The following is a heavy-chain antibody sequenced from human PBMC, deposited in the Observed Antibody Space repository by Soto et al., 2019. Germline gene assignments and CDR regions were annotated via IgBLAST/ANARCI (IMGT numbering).Heavy chain of an antibody. Sequence: QPGGSLRLSCAASGFTFGDYAMQWVRQAPGKGLEWVSAISWNSGSIDYADSVKGRFTISRDNAKNSLYLQMNSLRAEDTAVYFCARGGNRYSTTSSGVGGFDYWGQGTLVTVSS. D-gene: IGHD2-2*01. CDR1: GFTFGDYA. V-gene: IGHV3-9*01. J-gene: IGHJ4*02. CDR3: ARGGNRYSTTSSGVGGFDY. CDR2: ISWNSGSI.